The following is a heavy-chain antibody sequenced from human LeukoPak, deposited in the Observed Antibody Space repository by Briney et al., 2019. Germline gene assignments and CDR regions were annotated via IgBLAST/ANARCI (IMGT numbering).Heavy chain of an antibody. CDR3: ARDYVVNYYDSSGYQRGGDAVDI. CDR2: INPSGGST. D-gene: IGHD3-22*01. J-gene: IGHJ3*02. CDR1: GYIFTSYY. V-gene: IGHV1-46*01. Sequence: ASVTVSCKASGYIFTSYYIHWVRQAPGQGLEWMGIINPSGGSTINAQKFQGRVTMTRDTSTRTVYMELSSLRSEDTAVYYCARDYVVNYYDSSGYQRGGDAVDIWGQGTMVTVSS.